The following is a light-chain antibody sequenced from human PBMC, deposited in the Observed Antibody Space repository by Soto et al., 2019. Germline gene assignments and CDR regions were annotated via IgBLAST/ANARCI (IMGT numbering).Light chain of an antibody. V-gene: IGKV1-17*01. CDR3: LQHDTYPRT. J-gene: IGKJ1*01. CDR2: GTS. Sequence: IQMTQSPSSLSASVGDSVSITCRASQGIGNNLGWYQQKPGEAPKRLIYGTSNLQTGVPSRFSGSGSGTEFTLTITSLRPEDFATYYCLQHDTYPRTFGQGTKL. CDR1: QGIGNN.